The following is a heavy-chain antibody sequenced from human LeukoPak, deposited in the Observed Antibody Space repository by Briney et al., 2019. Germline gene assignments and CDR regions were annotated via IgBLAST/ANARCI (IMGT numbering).Heavy chain of an antibody. CDR2: ISYDGSNK. D-gene: IGHD7-27*01. J-gene: IGHJ3*01. CDR3: ARFSTGDDAFNF. V-gene: IGHV3-30*03. CDR1: GFTFSSYG. Sequence: GRSLRLSCAASGFTFSSYGMHWVRQAPGKGLEWVAVISYDGSNKYYADSVKGRFTISRDNSKNTLYLQMNSLRAEDTAVYYCARFSTGDDAFNFWGQGTMVTVSS.